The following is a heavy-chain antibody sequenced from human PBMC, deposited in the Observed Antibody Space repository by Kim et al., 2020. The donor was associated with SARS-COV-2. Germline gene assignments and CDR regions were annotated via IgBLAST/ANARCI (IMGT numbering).Heavy chain of an antibody. CDR3: SRMASSGSFDY. CDR1: GFPFTDFY. V-gene: IGHV1-46*03. J-gene: IGHJ4*02. D-gene: IGHD5-12*01. Sequence: ASVKVSCKASGFPFTDFYMHWVRQAPGQGLEWMGLINPTNGNTWYAQKFQGRITMTGATSTNTIYMELNSLKSDDSALYYCSRMASSGSFDYWGQGTLVTVSS. CDR2: INPTNGNT.